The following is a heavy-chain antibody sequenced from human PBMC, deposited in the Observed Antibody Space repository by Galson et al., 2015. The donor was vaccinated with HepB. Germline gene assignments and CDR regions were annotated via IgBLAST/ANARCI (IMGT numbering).Heavy chain of an antibody. CDR2: INTNTGNP. D-gene: IGHD3-10*01. CDR3: ARTPYYGSGSSSNAWFDP. CDR1: GYIFTNYA. J-gene: IGHJ5*02. V-gene: IGHV7-4-1*02. Sequence: SVKVSCKASGYIFTNYAMNWVRQAPGQGLERMGWINTNTGNPTYAQGFTGRFVFSLDTSVSTTYLQISGLKAEDTALYYCARTPYYGSGSSSNAWFDPWGQGTLVTVSS.